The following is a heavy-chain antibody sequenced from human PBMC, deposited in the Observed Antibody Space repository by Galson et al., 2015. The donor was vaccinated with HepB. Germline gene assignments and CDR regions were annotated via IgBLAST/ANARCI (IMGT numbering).Heavy chain of an antibody. J-gene: IGHJ4*02. D-gene: IGHD4-11*01. CDR2: LYTDETP. Sequence: KGLEWVAVLYTDETPYYADSVEGRFTISRSDSNNTVFLQMNSLGADDTAVYYCARTLTSGVFDYWGQGTLVTVSS. CDR3: ARTLTSGVFDY. V-gene: IGHV3-66*01.